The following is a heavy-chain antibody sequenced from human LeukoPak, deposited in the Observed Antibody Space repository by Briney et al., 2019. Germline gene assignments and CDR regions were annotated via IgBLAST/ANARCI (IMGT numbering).Heavy chain of an antibody. CDR2: IIPIFGTA. V-gene: IGHV1-69*05. D-gene: IGHD1-26*01. CDR1: GGTFSSYA. Sequence: SVKVSCKASGGTFSSYAISWVRQAPGQGLKWMGGIIPIFGTANYAQKFQGRVTVTTDESTSTAYMELSSLRSEDTAVYYCATRTEGAAGLYYTLAAWGKGPTVTVSP. CDR3: ATRTEGAAGLYYTLAA. J-gene: IGHJ6*04.